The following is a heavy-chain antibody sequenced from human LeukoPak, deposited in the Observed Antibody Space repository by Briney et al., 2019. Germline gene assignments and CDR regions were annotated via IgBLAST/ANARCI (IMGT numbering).Heavy chain of an antibody. Sequence: PGESLKISWKGHEARFASYWGPWARQMPGKGLEWMGIIFPGDSDTRYSPSIQGRATISVDRSISTAYLQWSSLKASDAAIDYCARRPSHSHNWLAPWGQGTLVTVSS. CDR2: IFPGDSDT. V-gene: IGHV5-51*01. CDR1: EARFASYW. CDR3: ARRPSHSHNWLAP. J-gene: IGHJ5*02.